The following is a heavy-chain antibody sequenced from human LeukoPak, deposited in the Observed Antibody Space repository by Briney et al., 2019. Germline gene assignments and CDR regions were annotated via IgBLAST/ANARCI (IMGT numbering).Heavy chain of an antibody. D-gene: IGHD4-17*01. CDR2: IYSGGNT. CDR1: GFTVSSNY. Sequence: QPGGSLRLSCAASGFTVSSNYMSWVRQAPGKGLEWVSVIYSGGNTYYADSVKGRFTISRDNSKNTLYLQMNSLRAEDTAVYYCAGGSDYWTNWFDPWGQGTLVTVSS. J-gene: IGHJ5*02. V-gene: IGHV3-66*01. CDR3: AGGSDYWTNWFDP.